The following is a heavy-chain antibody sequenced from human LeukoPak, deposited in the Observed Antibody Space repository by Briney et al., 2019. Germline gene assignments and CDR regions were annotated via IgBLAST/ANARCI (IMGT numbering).Heavy chain of an antibody. D-gene: IGHD2-2*01. CDR2: INSDGSST. Sequence: GGSLRLSCAASGFTFSSYWMHWVRQAPGKGLVWVSRINSDGSSTNYADSVKGRFTISRDNAKNTLYLQMNSLRAEDTAVYYCASLPYCSSTSCLGPDGYWGQGTLVTVSS. CDR3: ASLPYCSSTSCLGPDGY. V-gene: IGHV3-74*01. CDR1: GFTFSSYW. J-gene: IGHJ4*02.